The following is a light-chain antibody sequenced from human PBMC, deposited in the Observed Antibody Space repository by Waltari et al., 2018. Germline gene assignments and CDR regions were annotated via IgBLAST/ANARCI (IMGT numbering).Light chain of an antibody. V-gene: IGKV1-39*01. J-gene: IGKJ2*01. Sequence: DIQMTQPPSSLSASAGDRITLTCRASESIGRYLNWYQQRPGKAPKLLIYAASNLQSGAPSRFSGSGPGTAFTLTISSLQPEDSATYYCQQSYTSPYTFGQGT. CDR1: ESIGRY. CDR2: AAS. CDR3: QQSYTSPYT.